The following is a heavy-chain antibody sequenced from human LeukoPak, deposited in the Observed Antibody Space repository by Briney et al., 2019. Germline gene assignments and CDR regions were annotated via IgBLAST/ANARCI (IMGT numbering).Heavy chain of an antibody. CDR3: ARERERGYCTNGVCYTGWFDP. CDR2: INPNSGGT. Sequence: GASVKVSCKAAGYTFTGYYMFWVRQAPGQGLEWMGRINPNSGGTNYAQKFQGRVTMTRDTSISTAYMELSRLRSDDTAVYYCARERERGYCTNGVCYTGWFDPWGQGTLVTVSS. J-gene: IGHJ5*02. V-gene: IGHV1-2*06. CDR1: GYTFTGYY. D-gene: IGHD2-8*01.